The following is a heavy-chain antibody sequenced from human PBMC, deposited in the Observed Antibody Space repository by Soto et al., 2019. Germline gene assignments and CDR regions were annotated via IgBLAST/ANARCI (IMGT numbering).Heavy chain of an antibody. Sequence: GGSLRLSCAASGFTFSSYIMNGVRKAPGKGLEWVSSISSSSSYIYYADSVKGRFTISRDNAKNSLYLQMNSLRAEDTAVYYCARDLRGYSYGHFDYWGQGTLVTVSS. J-gene: IGHJ4*02. CDR1: GFTFSSYI. CDR2: ISSSSSYI. V-gene: IGHV3-21*01. CDR3: ARDLRGYSYGHFDY. D-gene: IGHD5-18*01.